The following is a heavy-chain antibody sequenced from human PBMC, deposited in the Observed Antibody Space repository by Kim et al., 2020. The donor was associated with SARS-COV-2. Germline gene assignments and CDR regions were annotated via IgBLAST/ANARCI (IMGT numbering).Heavy chain of an antibody. CDR2: IYYSGST. CDR3: ARLPGDRGGYYYYGMDV. J-gene: IGHJ6*02. Sequence: SETLSLTCTVSGGSISSSSYYWGWIRQPPGKGLEWIGSIYYSGSTYYNPSLKSRVTISVDTSKNQFSLKLSSVTAADTAVYYCARLPGDRGGYYYYGMDVWGQGTTVTVSS. D-gene: IGHD3-10*01. V-gene: IGHV4-39*01. CDR1: GGSISSSSYY.